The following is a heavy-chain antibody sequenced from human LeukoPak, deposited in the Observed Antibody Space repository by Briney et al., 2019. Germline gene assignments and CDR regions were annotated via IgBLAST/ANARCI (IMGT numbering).Heavy chain of an antibody. Sequence: SETLSLTCTVSGGSISSYYWSWIRQPPGKGLEWIGYIYYSGNTNYNPSLKSRVTISVDTSKNQFSLKLSSVTAADTAVYYCARVRYYDNHGYSFDSWGQGTLVTVSS. D-gene: IGHD3-22*01. CDR1: GGSISSYY. J-gene: IGHJ4*02. CDR3: ARVRYYDNHGYSFDS. CDR2: IYYSGNT. V-gene: IGHV4-59*12.